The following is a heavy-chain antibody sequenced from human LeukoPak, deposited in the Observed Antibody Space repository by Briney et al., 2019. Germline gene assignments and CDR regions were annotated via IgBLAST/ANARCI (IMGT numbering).Heavy chain of an antibody. CDR3: AKDRRGATITEFDY. CDR2: ISWNSGSI. Sequence: PGGSLRLSCAASGFTFDDYAMHWVRQAPGKGLEWVSGISWNSGSIGYADSVKGRFTISRDNAKNSLYLQMNSLRAEDTALYYCAKDRRGATITEFDYWGQGTLVAVSS. J-gene: IGHJ4*02. D-gene: IGHD5-12*01. V-gene: IGHV3-9*01. CDR1: GFTFDDYA.